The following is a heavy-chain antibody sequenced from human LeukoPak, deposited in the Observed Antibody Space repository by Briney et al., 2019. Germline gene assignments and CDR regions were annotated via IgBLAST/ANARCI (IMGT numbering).Heavy chain of an antibody. CDR2: IYSNGIT. V-gene: IGHV4-4*08. J-gene: IGHJ2*01. Sequence: SETLSLTCTVSGGSIFSYYWNWIRQSRRKGLEWLGYIYSNGITNYSPSLRSRGTISIATSKNQFSLRLASVTAADTAIYYCARRAYFDSSGYSPTSGYFDLWGRGTLVTVSS. CDR1: GGSIFSYY. CDR3: ARRAYFDSSGYSPTSGYFDL. D-gene: IGHD3-22*01.